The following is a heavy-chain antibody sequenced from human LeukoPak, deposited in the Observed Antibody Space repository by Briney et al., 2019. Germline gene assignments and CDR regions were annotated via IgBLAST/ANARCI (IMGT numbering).Heavy chain of an antibody. Sequence: GESLRLSCAASGFTFSRHGMQWVRQAPGKGLEWVAAVSYDESNKYYADSVKGRFTISRDNSKNTLYLQMNSLRAEDTAVYYCAKDEGRFLERLLSVFDYWGQGTLVTVSS. J-gene: IGHJ4*02. CDR1: GFTFSRHG. CDR2: VSYDESNK. V-gene: IGHV3-30*18. D-gene: IGHD3-3*01. CDR3: AKDEGRFLERLLSVFDY.